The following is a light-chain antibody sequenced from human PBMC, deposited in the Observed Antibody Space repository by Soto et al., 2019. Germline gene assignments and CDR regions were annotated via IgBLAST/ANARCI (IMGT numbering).Light chain of an antibody. CDR1: SSDVGGYNY. Sequence: SVLTQPASVSGSPGQSITISCTGTSSDVGGYNYVSWYQQHPGKAPKLMIYEVNNRPSEVSNRFSGSKSGNTASLTISGLQPEDEADYYCNSYTSRYTFVLGNGTKVTVL. J-gene: IGLJ1*01. CDR2: EVN. CDR3: NSYTSRYTFV. V-gene: IGLV2-14*01.